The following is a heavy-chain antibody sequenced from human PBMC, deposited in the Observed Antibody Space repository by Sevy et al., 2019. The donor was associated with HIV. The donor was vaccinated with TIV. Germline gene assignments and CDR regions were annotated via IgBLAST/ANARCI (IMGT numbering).Heavy chain of an antibody. Sequence: GGSLRLSCAASGFTFSSYSMNWVRQAPGKGLEWVSYISSSSSTIYYADSVKGRFTISRDNAKNSLYLQMNSLRDEDTAVYYCARDPTFVLRFLEWSIYMDVWGKGTTVTVSS. J-gene: IGHJ6*03. D-gene: IGHD3-3*01. CDR1: GFTFSSYS. CDR2: ISSSSSTI. V-gene: IGHV3-48*02. CDR3: ARDPTFVLRFLEWSIYMDV.